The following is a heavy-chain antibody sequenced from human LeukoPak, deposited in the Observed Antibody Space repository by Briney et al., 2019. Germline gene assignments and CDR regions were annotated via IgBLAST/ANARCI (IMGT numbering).Heavy chain of an antibody. J-gene: IGHJ4*02. V-gene: IGHV4-59*01. CDR2: IYYSGST. D-gene: IGHD2-15*01. CDR1: GGSISSYY. CDR3: ARVSCSGGSCYSVDY. Sequence: SQTLSLTCTVSGGSISSYYWSWIRQPPEKGLEWIGYIYYSGSTNYNPSPKSRVTISVDTSKNQFSLKLSSVTAADTAVYYCARVSCSGGSCYSVDYWGQGTLVTVSP.